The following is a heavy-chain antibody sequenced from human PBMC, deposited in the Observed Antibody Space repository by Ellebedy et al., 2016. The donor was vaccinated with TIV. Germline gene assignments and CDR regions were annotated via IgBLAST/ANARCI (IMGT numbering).Heavy chain of an antibody. J-gene: IGHJ4*02. CDR1: GGTFSSYA. CDR2: IIPIFGTA. V-gene: IGHV1-69*06. Sequence: SVKVSCXASGGTFSSYAISWVRQAPGQGLEWMGGIIPIFGTANYAQKFQGRVTITADKSTSTAYMELSSLRSEDTAVYYCARDLRGYCSGGSCYPAWGQGTLVTVSS. D-gene: IGHD2-15*01. CDR3: ARDLRGYCSGGSCYPA.